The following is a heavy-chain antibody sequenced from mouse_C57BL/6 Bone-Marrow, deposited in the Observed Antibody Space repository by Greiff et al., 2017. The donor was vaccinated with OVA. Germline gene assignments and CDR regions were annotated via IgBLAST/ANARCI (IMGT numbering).Heavy chain of an antibody. Sequence: VQLQESGAELVRPGASVKLSCKASGYAFTSYGISWVKQRPGQGLEWIGGIYPGSGNTNYNEKFKGKATLTADKSSSTAYMKLRSLTSEDSAVDCCAEGEEVTTCAYWGQGTLVTVSA. CDR3: AEGEEVTTCAY. D-gene: IGHD2-2*01. V-gene: IGHV1-81*01. CDR1: GYAFTSYG. J-gene: IGHJ3*01. CDR2: IYPGSGNT.